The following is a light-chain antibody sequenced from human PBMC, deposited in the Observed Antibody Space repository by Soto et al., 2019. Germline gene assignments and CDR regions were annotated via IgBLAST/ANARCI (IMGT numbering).Light chain of an antibody. CDR1: QGIASR. J-gene: IGKJ5*01. CDR2: TAS. CDR3: QHRHSYPIT. V-gene: IGKV1-9*01. Sequence: DIQLTQTPSFLSASVGDRVTITCRASQGIASRLAWYQQKPGKAPEFLIHTASTLHSGVPSRFSGSGSGTEFTLTISSLQPEDFATYYCQHRHSYPITFGQGTRLEIK.